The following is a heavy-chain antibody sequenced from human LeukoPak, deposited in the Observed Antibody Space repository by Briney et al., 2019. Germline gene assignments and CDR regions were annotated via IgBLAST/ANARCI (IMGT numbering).Heavy chain of an antibody. D-gene: IGHD6-19*01. J-gene: IGHJ4*02. CDR1: GGTFSSYA. V-gene: IGHV1-69*04. CDR3: ARVTAVAGTLLDY. Sequence: GASVKVSCKASGGTFSSYAISWVRQAPGQGLEWMGRIIPILGIANYAQKFQGRVTITADKSTSTAYMELSSLRSEDTAVYYCARVTAVAGTLLDYWGQGTLVTVSS. CDR2: IIPILGIA.